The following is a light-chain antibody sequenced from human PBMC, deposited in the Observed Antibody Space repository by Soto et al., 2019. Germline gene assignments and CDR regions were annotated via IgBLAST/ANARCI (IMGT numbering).Light chain of an antibody. CDR3: QSYDSSLSGSWV. V-gene: IGLV1-40*01. Sequence: QSVLTQPPSVSGAPGQRVTISCNGSSSNIGAGYDVHWYQQLPGTAPKLLIFGNNNRPSGVPDRFSGSKSATSASLAITGLQAEDEADYYCQSYDSSLSGSWVFGGGTKLTVL. J-gene: IGLJ3*02. CDR2: GNN. CDR1: SSNIGAGYD.